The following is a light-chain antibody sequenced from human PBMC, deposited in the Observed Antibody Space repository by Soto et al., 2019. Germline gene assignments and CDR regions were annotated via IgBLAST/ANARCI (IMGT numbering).Light chain of an antibody. CDR1: QSIGNW. Sequence: DIQMTQTPSTLSASVGDRVTITCRSSQSIGNWLAWYQQKPGKAPKLLIYKGSDLQSGVPSRFSGSGSGAEFTLTISSLQPDDVVTYCCLQYNNYPWTFGQGTKVDIK. V-gene: IGKV1-5*03. CDR3: LQYNNYPWT. J-gene: IGKJ1*01. CDR2: KGS.